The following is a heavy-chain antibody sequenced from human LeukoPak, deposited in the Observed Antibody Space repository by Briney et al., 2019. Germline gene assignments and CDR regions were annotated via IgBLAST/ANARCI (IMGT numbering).Heavy chain of an antibody. J-gene: IGHJ6*03. CDR2: IGTASDT. V-gene: IGHV3-13*01. CDR1: GFTFSSFD. D-gene: IGHD1-1*01. CDR3: ARERPRGKYYYMDV. Sequence: GGSLRLSCAASGFTFSSFDMHWFRQPTGQGLEWVSTIGTASDTYYPGSVEGRFTLSRDNAKNSLYLQMNSLTAGDTAVYYCARERPRGKYYYMDVWGKGTTVTVSS.